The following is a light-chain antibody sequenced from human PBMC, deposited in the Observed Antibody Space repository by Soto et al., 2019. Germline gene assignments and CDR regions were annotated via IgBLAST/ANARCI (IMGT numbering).Light chain of an antibody. J-gene: IGLJ3*02. CDR1: SSDVGAYNY. CDR3: SSFAPSNTWV. V-gene: IGLV2-8*01. Sequence: QSALTQPPSASGSPGQSVTISCTGTSSDVGAYNYVSRYQQHAGKAPKLVIYEVTKRPSGVPDRFSGSKSANTASLTVSGLQAEDEADYYCSSFAPSNTWVFGGGTKLTVL. CDR2: EVT.